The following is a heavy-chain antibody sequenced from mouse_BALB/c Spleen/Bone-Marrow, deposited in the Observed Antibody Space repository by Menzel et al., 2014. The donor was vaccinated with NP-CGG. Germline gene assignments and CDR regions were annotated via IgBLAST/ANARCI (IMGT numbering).Heavy chain of an antibody. Sequence: EVQLQQSGPELEKPGASVKISCKASGYSFTGYNMNWVKQSNGKSLEWIGNIDPYYGGTSYNQKFKGKATLTVDKSSSTEYMQLKSLTSDDSSVFCCVLSSVPSALAFSGLGPSVPVSS. CDR3: VLSSVPSALAF. CDR2: IDPYYGGT. V-gene: IGHV1-39*01. CDR1: GYSFTGYN. J-gene: IGHJ4*01.